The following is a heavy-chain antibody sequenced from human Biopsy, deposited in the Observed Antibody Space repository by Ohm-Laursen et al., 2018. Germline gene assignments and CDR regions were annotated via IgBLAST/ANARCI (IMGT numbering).Heavy chain of an antibody. V-gene: IGHV4-59*11. CDR2: ISHTGYT. D-gene: IGHD4-23*01. Sequence: SQTLSLTWTVSGGSFTGHYWTWIRQPPGKGLEWIGRISHTGYTSYKSSLKSRVTISLDTSRKHFSLRLTSLAAADTAVYYCARGSNEYGGLYFPHWGQGTLVTVSS. CDR3: ARGSNEYGGLYFPH. J-gene: IGHJ1*01. CDR1: GGSFTGHY.